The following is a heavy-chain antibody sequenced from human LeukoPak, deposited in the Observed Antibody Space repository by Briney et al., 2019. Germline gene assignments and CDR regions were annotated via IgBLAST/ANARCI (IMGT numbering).Heavy chain of an antibody. CDR2: IYSGGST. D-gene: IGHD1-26*01. CDR3: ARDQGGSGSYTPFDY. CDR1: GFTVSSNY. V-gene: IGHV3-53*01. Sequence: GGSLRLSCAASGFTVSSNYMSWVRQAPGKGLEWVSVIYSGGSTYYADSVKGRFTISRDNSKNTLYLQMNSLRAEDTAVYYCARDQGGSGSYTPFDYWGQGTLVTVSS. J-gene: IGHJ4*02.